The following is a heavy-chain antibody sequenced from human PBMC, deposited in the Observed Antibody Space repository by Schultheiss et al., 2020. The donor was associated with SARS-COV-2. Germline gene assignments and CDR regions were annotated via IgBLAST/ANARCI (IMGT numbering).Heavy chain of an antibody. CDR1: GGTFSSYA. Sequence: SVKVSCKASGGTFSSYAISWVRQAPGQGLEWMGRIIPILGIANYAQKFQGRVTITADKSTSTAYMELSSLRSEDTAVYYCARGARTTGYYYGMDVWGQGTTVTVSS. J-gene: IGHJ6*02. CDR3: ARGARTTGYYYGMDV. CDR2: IIPILGIA. V-gene: IGHV1-69*04. D-gene: IGHD1-7*01.